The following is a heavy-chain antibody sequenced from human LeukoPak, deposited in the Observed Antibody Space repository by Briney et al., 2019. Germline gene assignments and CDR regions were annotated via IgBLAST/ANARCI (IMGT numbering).Heavy chain of an antibody. CDR1: GYTFTGCY. Sequence: ASVKVSCKASGYTFTGCYMHWVRQAPGQGLEWMGWINPNSGGTNYAQKFQGRVTMTRDTSISTAYMELSRLRSDDTAVYYCARDSRSTSYNWFDPWGQGTLVTVSS. V-gene: IGHV1-2*02. D-gene: IGHD2-2*01. J-gene: IGHJ5*02. CDR2: INPNSGGT. CDR3: ARDSRSTSYNWFDP.